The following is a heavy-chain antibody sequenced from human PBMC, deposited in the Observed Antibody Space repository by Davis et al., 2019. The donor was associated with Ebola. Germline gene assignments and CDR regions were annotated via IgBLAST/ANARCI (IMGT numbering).Heavy chain of an antibody. CDR3: ARRSGSSRGFFDY. D-gene: IGHD1-26*01. CDR1: GYSFSTYW. J-gene: IGHJ4*02. CDR2: IYPRDSDT. Sequence: GESLKISCRGSGYSFSTYWIGWVRQMPGKGLEYMGIIYPRDSDTKYSPSFRGQVTISAETSINTAYLQWSGLEASDTAMYYCARRSGSSRGFFDYWGQGTLVTVSS. V-gene: IGHV5-51*01.